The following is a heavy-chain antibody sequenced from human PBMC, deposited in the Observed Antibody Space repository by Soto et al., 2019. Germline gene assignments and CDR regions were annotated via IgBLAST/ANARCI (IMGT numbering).Heavy chain of an antibody. J-gene: IGHJ6*02. CDR1: GGTFSSYA. V-gene: IGHV1-69*13. Sequence: GASVKVSCKASGGTFSSYAISWVRPAPGQGLEWMGGIIPIFGTANYAQKFQGRVTITADESTSTAYMELSSLRSEDTAVYYCARGYNWNWNIDYYYGMDVWGQGTTVTVSS. D-gene: IGHD1-7*01. CDR2: IIPIFGTA. CDR3: ARGYNWNWNIDYYYGMDV.